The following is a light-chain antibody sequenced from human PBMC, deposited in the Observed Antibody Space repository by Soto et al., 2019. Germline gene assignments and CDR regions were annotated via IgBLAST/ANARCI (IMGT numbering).Light chain of an antibody. CDR2: DVS. V-gene: IGLV2-14*01. CDR3: SSYTSSSTHAV. J-gene: IGLJ7*01. Sequence: QSALTQPASVSGSPGQSITISCTGTSSDVGGYNYVSWYQQHPGKAPKLMIYDVSNRPSGVSNRFSGSKSGNTASLTISGLQAEVEADYYCSSYTSSSTHAVFGGGTQLTVL. CDR1: SSDVGGYNY.